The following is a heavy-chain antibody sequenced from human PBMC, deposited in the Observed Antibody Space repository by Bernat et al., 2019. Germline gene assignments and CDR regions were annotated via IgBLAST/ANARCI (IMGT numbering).Heavy chain of an antibody. CDR2: ISYDGSNK. J-gene: IGHJ5*02. V-gene: IGHV3-30*03. Sequence: QVQLVESGGGVVQPGRSLRLSCAASGFTFSSYGMHWVRQAPGKGLEWVAVISYDGSNKYYADSVKGRFTISRDNSKNTLYLQMKSLRAEDTAVYYCARDRGPIAVLEFDPWGQGTLVTVSS. CDR3: ARDRGPIAVLEFDP. CDR1: GFTFSSYG. D-gene: IGHD6-19*01.